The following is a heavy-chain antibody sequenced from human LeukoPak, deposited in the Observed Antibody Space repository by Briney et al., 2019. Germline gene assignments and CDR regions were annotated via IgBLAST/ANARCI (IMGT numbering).Heavy chain of an antibody. CDR1: GGSISSYY. J-gene: IGHJ4*02. Sequence: KPSETLSLTCTVSGGSISSYYWSWIRQPAGKGLEWIGRIQTSGSINYNPSLKSRVTISIDTSEKQLSLKLSSVTAADSAVYYCVRASNIGWYQFDYWGQGTLVTVSS. D-gene: IGHD6-19*01. V-gene: IGHV4-4*07. CDR3: VRASNIGWYQFDY. CDR2: IQTSGSI.